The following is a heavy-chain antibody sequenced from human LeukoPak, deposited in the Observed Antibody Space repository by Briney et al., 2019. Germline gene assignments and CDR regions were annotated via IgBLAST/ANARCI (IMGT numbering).Heavy chain of an antibody. V-gene: IGHV1-58*01. D-gene: IGHD3-9*01. Sequence: SVKVSCTASGFTFTSSAVQWVRQARGQRLEWIGWIVVGSGNTNYAQKFQERVTITRDMSTSTAYMELSSLRSEDTAVYYCARRILTGYYRFDYWGQGTLVTVS. CDR2: IVVGSGNT. CDR1: GFTFTSSA. J-gene: IGHJ4*02. CDR3: ARRILTGYYRFDY.